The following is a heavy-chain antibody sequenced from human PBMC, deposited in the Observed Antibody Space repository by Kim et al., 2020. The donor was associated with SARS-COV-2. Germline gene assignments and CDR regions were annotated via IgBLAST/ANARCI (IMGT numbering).Heavy chain of an antibody. Sequence: SETLSLTCAVSGGSISSGGYSWSWIRQPPGKGLEWIGYIYHSGSTYYNPSLKSRVTISVDRSKNQFSLKLSSVTAADTAVYYCARERLEDPWNTFDYWGQGTLVTVSS. V-gene: IGHV4-30-2*01. J-gene: IGHJ4*02. CDR1: GGSISSGGYS. CDR3: ARERLEDPWNTFDY. D-gene: IGHD1-1*01. CDR2: IYHSGST.